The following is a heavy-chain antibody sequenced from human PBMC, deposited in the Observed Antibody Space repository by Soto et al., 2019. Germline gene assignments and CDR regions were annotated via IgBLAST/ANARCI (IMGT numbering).Heavy chain of an antibody. CDR1: GGNFSSHG. CDR2: IMPIFGTT. CDR3: ARVSGRGWYNWFDP. J-gene: IGHJ5*02. V-gene: IGHV1-69*13. Sequence: SVKVSCKASGGNFSSHGISWVRQAPGQGLEFMGGIMPIFGTTNYARKFRGRVTITADEPTSTVYMELRSLRSEDTAVYYCARVSGRGWYNWFDPWGQGTPVTVSS. D-gene: IGHD6-19*01.